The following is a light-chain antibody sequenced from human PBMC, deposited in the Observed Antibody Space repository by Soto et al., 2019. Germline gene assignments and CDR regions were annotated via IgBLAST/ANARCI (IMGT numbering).Light chain of an antibody. CDR2: KAS. CDR1: QTISSW. V-gene: IGKV1-5*03. CDR3: QRYNSYSEA. J-gene: IGKJ1*01. Sequence: DIHMTRSPSTLSGSVGDRVTIACRASQTISSWLAWYQQKPGKAPKLMIYKASTLKSGVPSRFSGSGSGTEFTLTISSLQPDDFATYDCQRYNSYSEAFGQGTKVDIK.